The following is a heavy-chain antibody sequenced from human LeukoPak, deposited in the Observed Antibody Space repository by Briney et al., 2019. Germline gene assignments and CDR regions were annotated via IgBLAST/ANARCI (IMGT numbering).Heavy chain of an antibody. CDR1: GGSISSSSYY. CDR2: IYYSGST. Sequence: SETLSLTCTVSGGSISSSSYYWGWIRQPPGQGLEWIVTIYYSGSTYYNPSLKSQVTISVDTSKNQFSLRLSSVTAADTAVYYCARYVPSVAGTSLWGQGTLVTVSS. CDR3: ARYVPSVAGTSL. V-gene: IGHV4-39*01. D-gene: IGHD6-19*01. J-gene: IGHJ4*02.